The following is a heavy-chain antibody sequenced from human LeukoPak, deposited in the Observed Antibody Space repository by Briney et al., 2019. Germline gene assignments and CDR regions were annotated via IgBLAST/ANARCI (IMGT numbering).Heavy chain of an antibody. CDR1: GYTFTSYG. CDR2: ISAYNGNT. CDR3: ARDSVVPAPTRSGGFDY. V-gene: IGHV1-18*01. J-gene: IGHJ4*02. Sequence: ASVKVSCKASGYTFTSYGISWVRQAPGQGLEWMGWISAYNGNTNYAQKLQGRVTMTTDTSTSTAYMELRSLRSDDTAVYYCARDSVVPAPTRSGGFDYWGQGTLVTVSS. D-gene: IGHD2-2*01.